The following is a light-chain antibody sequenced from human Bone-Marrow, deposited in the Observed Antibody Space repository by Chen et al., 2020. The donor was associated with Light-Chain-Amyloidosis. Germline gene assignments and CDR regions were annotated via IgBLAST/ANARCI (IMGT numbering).Light chain of an antibody. CDR1: DLPTKY. Sequence: SYELTQPPSVSVSPGQMARITCSGDDLPTKYAYWYQQKPGQAPVLVIHRDTDRPSGISERFSGSSSGTTATLTISGVQAEDEADYHCQSADSSVTYEVIFGGGTKLTVL. CDR3: QSADSSVTYEVI. J-gene: IGLJ2*01. V-gene: IGLV3-25*03. CDR2: RDT.